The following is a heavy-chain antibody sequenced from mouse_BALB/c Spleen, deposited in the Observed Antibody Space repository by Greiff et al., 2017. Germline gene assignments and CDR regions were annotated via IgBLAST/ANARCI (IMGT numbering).Heavy chain of an antibody. V-gene: IGHV1-9*01. Sequence: QVQLKQSGAELMKPGASVKISCKATGYTFSSYWIEWVKQRPGHGLEWIGEILPGSGSTNYNEKFKGKATFTADTSSNTAYMQLSSLTSEDSAVYYCARHYRYDVYYFDYWGQGTTLTVSS. J-gene: IGHJ2*01. CDR1: GYTFSSYW. CDR2: ILPGSGST. CDR3: ARHYRYDVYYFDY. D-gene: IGHD2-14*01.